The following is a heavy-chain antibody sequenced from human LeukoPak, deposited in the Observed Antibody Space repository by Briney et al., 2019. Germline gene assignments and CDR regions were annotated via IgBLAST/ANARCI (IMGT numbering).Heavy chain of an antibody. V-gene: IGHV1-2*02. CDR2: INPNSGGT. CDR3: ARGRTPKGLWPWGDVDIVATGFDY. CDR1: GYTFTGYY. J-gene: IGHJ4*02. Sequence: ASVKVSCKASGYTFTGYYMHWVRQAPGQGLEWMGWINPNSGGTNYAQKFQGRVTMTRDTSISTAYMELSRLRSDDTAVYYCARGRTPKGLWPWGDVDIVATGFDYWGQGTLVTVSS. D-gene: IGHD5-12*01.